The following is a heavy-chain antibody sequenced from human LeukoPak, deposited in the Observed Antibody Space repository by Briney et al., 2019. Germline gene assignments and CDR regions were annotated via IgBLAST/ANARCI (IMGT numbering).Heavy chain of an antibody. Sequence: ASVKVSCKASGYTFTSYAMHWVRQAPGQRLEWMGWINAGNGNTKYSQKLQGRVTITRDTSASTAYMELSSLRSEDTAVYYCARLSSSWYVDYFDYWGQGTLVTVSS. V-gene: IGHV1-3*01. J-gene: IGHJ4*02. CDR2: INAGNGNT. CDR1: GYTFTSYA. CDR3: ARLSSSWYVDYFDY. D-gene: IGHD6-13*01.